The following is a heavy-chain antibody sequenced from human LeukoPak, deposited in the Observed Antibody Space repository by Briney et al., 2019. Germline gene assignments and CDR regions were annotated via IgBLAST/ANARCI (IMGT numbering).Heavy chain of an antibody. J-gene: IGHJ4*02. V-gene: IGHV3-30*03. D-gene: IGHD2-15*01. CDR2: ISYDGSNK. CDR1: GFTFSSYS. Sequence: GGSLRLSCAASGFTFSSYSMNWVRQAPGKGLEWVAVISYDGSNKYYADSVKGRFTISRDNSKNTLYLQMNSLRAEDTAVYYCARRYCSGGSCYDDYWGQGTLVTVSS. CDR3: ARRYCSGGSCYDDY.